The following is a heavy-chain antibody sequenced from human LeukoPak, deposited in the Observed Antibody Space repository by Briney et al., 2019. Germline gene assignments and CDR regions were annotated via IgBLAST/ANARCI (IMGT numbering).Heavy chain of an antibody. Sequence: GESLKISCKGSGYSFTSYWIGWVRQMPGKGLEWMGIIYPGDSGTRYSPSFQGQVTISADKSISTAYLQWSSLKASDTAMYYCARTSCSGGSCYGSFDIWGQGTMVTVSS. J-gene: IGHJ3*02. V-gene: IGHV5-51*01. D-gene: IGHD2-15*01. CDR2: IYPGDSGT. CDR1: GYSFTSYW. CDR3: ARTSCSGGSCYGSFDI.